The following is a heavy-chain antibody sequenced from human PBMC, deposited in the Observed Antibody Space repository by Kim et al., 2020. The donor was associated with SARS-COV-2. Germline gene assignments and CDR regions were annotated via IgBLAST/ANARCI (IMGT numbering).Heavy chain of an antibody. CDR3: ATVGPREYSGYELDY. D-gene: IGHD5-12*01. J-gene: IGHJ4*02. Sequence: QKFQGRVTMTEDTSTDTAYMELSSLRSEDTAVYYCATVGPREYSGYELDYWGQGTLVTVSS. V-gene: IGHV1-24*01.